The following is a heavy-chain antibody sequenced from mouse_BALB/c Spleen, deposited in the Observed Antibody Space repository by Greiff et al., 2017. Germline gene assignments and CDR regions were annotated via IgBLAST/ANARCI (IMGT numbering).Heavy chain of an antibody. V-gene: IGHV1-7*01. CDR1: GYTFTSYW. J-gene: IGHJ4*01. Sequence: VKLVESGAELAKPGASVKMSCKASGYTFTSYWMHWVKQRPGQGLEWIGYINPSTGYTEYNQKFKDKATLTADKSSSTAYMQLSSLTSEDSAVYYCARRGVTTYYYAMDYWGQGTSVTVSS. D-gene: IGHD2-1*01. CDR3: ARRGVTTYYYAMDY. CDR2: INPSTGYT.